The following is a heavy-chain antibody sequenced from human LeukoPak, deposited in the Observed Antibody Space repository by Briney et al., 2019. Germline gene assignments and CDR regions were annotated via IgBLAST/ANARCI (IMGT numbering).Heavy chain of an antibody. CDR3: ARHGDFCFDN. V-gene: IGHV3-7*03. CDR2: INPDGSEK. D-gene: IGHD4-17*01. Sequence: GGSLRLSCAASGFTFSSHAMNWVRQAPGKGLEYVAYINPDGSEKNCVDSVKGRFSISRDNAQNTLFLQMNSLRAEDTALYYCARHGDFCFDNWGLGTPVTVS. CDR1: GFTFSSHA. J-gene: IGHJ4*02.